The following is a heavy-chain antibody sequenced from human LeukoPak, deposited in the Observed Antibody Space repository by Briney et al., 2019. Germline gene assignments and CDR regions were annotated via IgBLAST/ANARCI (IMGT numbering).Heavy chain of an antibody. V-gene: IGHV4-34*01. CDR2: INHSGST. CDR1: GGSFSGYY. Sequence: PSETLSLTCAVYGGSFSGYYWSWIRQPPGKGLEWIGEINHSGSTYYNPSLKSRVTISVDTSKNQFSLKLSFVTAADTAVYYCARQVGYCSGGSCYSNYWGQGTLVTVSS. CDR3: ARQVGYCSGGSCYSNY. J-gene: IGHJ4*02. D-gene: IGHD2-15*01.